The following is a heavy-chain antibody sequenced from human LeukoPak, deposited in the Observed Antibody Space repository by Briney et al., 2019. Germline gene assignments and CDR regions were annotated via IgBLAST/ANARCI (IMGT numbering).Heavy chain of an antibody. CDR3: AKGQPTRFFEWLSYMAV. D-gene: IGHD3-3*01. Sequence: PGGSLRLSCAASGFTFDDYAMHGGGQAPGKGLEGVSGISWKSGSIDYADSVKGRFTISRDNAKNSLYLQMNSLRAEATALYYCAKGQPTRFFEWLSYMAVWGKGTTLTVSS. CDR1: GFTFDDYA. J-gene: IGHJ6*03. V-gene: IGHV3-9*01. CDR2: ISWKSGSI.